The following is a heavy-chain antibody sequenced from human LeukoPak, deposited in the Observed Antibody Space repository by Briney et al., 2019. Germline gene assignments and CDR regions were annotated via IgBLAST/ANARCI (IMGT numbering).Heavy chain of an antibody. CDR2: INPSGGST. Sequence: ASVKVSCKASGGTFSSYAISWVRQAPGQGLEWMGIINPSGGSTSYAQKFQGRVTMTRDTSISTAYMELSRLRSDDTAVYYCARDGVGGDEGLDYWGQGTLVTVSS. V-gene: IGHV1-46*01. CDR1: GGTFSSYA. J-gene: IGHJ4*02. CDR3: ARDGVGGDEGLDY. D-gene: IGHD2-8*01.